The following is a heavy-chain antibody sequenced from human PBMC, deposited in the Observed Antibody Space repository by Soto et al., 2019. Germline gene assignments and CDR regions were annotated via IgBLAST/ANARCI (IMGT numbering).Heavy chain of an antibody. CDR3: ASSIAVAGRFGY. J-gene: IGHJ4*02. Sequence: GGSLRLSCAASGFTFSSYAMHFFRQAPCKWLEWVAVISYDGSNKYYADSVKGRFTISRDNSKNTLYLQMNSLRAEDTAVYYCASSIAVAGRFGYWGQGTLVTV. CDR2: ISYDGSNK. D-gene: IGHD6-19*01. V-gene: IGHV3-30-3*01. CDR1: GFTFSSYA.